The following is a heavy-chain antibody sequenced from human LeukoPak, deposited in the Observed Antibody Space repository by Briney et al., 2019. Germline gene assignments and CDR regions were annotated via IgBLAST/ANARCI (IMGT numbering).Heavy chain of an antibody. CDR1: GFTFSNYE. CDR2: IWYDGSKK. CDR3: ASYGGNSGFDC. D-gene: IGHD4-23*01. J-gene: IGHJ4*02. Sequence: GGSLRLSCAASGFTFSNYEMYWVRQAPGKGLEWVAVIWYDGSKKYYADSVKGRFTISRDNSKNTLYLQMNSLRVEDTAVYYCASYGGNSGFDCWGQGTLVTVSS. V-gene: IGHV3-33*07.